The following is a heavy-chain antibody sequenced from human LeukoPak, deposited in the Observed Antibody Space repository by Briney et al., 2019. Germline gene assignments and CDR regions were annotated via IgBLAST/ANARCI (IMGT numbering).Heavy chain of an antibody. J-gene: IGHJ5*02. CDR3: ARQGIAAALVGIEEGWFDP. Sequence: SETLSLTCTVSGGSISSSSYYWGWIRQPPGKGLEWIGSIYYSGSTYYNPSLKSRVTISVDTSKNQFSLKLSSVTAADTAVYCCARQGIAAALVGIEEGWFDPWGQGTLVTVSS. CDR2: IYYSGST. CDR1: GGSISSSSYY. V-gene: IGHV4-39*01. D-gene: IGHD6-13*01.